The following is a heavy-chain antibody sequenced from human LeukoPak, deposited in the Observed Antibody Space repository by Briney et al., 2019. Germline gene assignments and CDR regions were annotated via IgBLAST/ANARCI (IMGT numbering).Heavy chain of an antibody. CDR2: IKQDGNEK. Sequence: GGSLRLSCKASGFTFSNAWMSWVRQAPGKGLEWVANIKQDGNEKYYVDSVKGRFTISRDNAKNSLYLQMNNLRVEDTAVYYCARTSGTGWSHWGQGTLVTVSS. J-gene: IGHJ4*02. CDR1: GFTFSNAW. CDR3: ARTSGTGWSH. V-gene: IGHV3-7*01. D-gene: IGHD6-19*01.